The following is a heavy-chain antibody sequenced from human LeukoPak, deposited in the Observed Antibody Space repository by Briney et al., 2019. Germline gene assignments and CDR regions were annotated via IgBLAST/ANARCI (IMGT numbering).Heavy chain of an antibody. Sequence: PGGSLRLSCAASGFTFSSYWMSWVRQAPGKGLEWVANIKQDGSEKYYVDSVEGRFTISRDNAKNSLYLQMNSLRAEDTAVYYCARDHANYDFWSGYYTPYNWFDPWGQGTLVTVSS. V-gene: IGHV3-7*01. D-gene: IGHD3-3*01. J-gene: IGHJ5*02. CDR1: GFTFSSYW. CDR3: ARDHANYDFWSGYYTPYNWFDP. CDR2: IKQDGSEK.